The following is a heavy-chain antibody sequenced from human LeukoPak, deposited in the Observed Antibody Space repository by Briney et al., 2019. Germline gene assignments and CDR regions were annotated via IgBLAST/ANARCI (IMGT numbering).Heavy chain of an antibody. Sequence: PGGSLRLSCAASGFTVSSNYMSWVRKAQGKGLEWVGRIKSETDGGTTDYAAPVKGTFTISRDDSENTLYLQMNSLKTEDTAVYYCTRRSSAAGRQYFDYWGQGTLVTVSS. CDR2: IKSETDGGTT. CDR1: GFTVSSNY. D-gene: IGHD6-13*01. V-gene: IGHV3-15*01. J-gene: IGHJ4*02. CDR3: TRRSSAAGRQYFDY.